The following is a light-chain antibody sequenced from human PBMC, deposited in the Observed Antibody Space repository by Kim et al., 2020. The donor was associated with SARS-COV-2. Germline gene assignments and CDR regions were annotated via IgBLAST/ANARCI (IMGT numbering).Light chain of an antibody. V-gene: IGKV4-1*01. CDR1: QSVLYSSNNKNY. CDR2: WAS. CDR3: QQYYSTPIT. Sequence: DIVMTQSPDSLAVSLGERATINCKSSQSVLYSSNNKNYLAWYQQKPGQPPNLLIYWASTRESGVPDRFSGSGSGTDFTLTISSLQAEDVAVYYCQQYYSTPITFGKGTRLEIK. J-gene: IGKJ5*01.